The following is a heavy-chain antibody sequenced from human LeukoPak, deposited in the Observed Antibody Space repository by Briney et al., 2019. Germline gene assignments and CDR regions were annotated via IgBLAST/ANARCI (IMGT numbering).Heavy chain of an antibody. CDR3: ARVRIYDILTGYTSGNYYYYYMDV. J-gene: IGHJ6*03. CDR2: IYNSGST. D-gene: IGHD3-9*01. Sequence: SETLSLTCTVSGGSISSYYWCWIRQPPREGLQWIGRIYNSGSTNYNPSLLSRVTMSVDRSKNQFSLKLSSVTAADTAVYYCARVRIYDILTGYTSGNYYYYYMDVWGKGTTVTISS. CDR1: GGSISSYY. V-gene: IGHV4-4*07.